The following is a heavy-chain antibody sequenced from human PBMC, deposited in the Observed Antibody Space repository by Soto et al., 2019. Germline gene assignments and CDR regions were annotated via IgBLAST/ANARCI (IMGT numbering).Heavy chain of an antibody. CDR3: ARDLFDY. J-gene: IGHJ4*02. V-gene: IGHV3-7*01. CDR2: INEDGSEK. Sequence: EVPLVESGGGLVQPGGSLRLSCAVSGFTFSNYWMNWVRQAPGKGLEWVANINEDGSEKYYVDSAKGRFTISRDNAKNSLYLQMSSLRAEDTALYYCARDLFDYWGQGTLVTVSS. CDR1: GFTFSNYW.